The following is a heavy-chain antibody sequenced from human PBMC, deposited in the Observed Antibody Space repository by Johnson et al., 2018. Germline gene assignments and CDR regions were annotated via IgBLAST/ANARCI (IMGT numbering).Heavy chain of an antibody. V-gene: IGHV1-69*01. Sequence: QVQLVESGAEVKKPGSSVKVSCKASGGTFSSYAISWVRQAPGQGLEWMGGIIPIFGTANYAQQFQGRVTITADESTSTAYMELSSLRSEDTAVYYRARGCTSCHSPIRYYYGMDVWGKGTTVTGSS. J-gene: IGHJ6*04. D-gene: IGHD2-2*01. CDR1: GGTFSSYA. CDR3: ARGCTSCHSPIRYYYGMDV. CDR2: IIPIFGTA.